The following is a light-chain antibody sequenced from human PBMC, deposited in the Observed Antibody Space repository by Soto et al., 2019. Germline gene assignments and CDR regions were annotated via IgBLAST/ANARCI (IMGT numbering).Light chain of an antibody. CDR2: DAS. CDR3: QQYNNWLWT. CDR1: QSVSRN. Sequence: MTQSPAPLSVSPGERATLSCRASQSVSRNVAWYQQKPGQAPRLLIHDASTRATGISVRFSGSGSGTEFTLTISSLQSEDFAVYYCQQYNNWLWTFGQGTKVEIK. J-gene: IGKJ1*01. V-gene: IGKV3-15*01.